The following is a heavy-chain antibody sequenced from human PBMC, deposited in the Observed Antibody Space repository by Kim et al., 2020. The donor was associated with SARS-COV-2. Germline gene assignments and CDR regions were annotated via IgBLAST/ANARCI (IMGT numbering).Heavy chain of an antibody. CDR3: ARERSGTTDGY. D-gene: IGHD1-1*01. V-gene: IGHV1-69*01. Sequence: NYAQKFQGRVTITADESTSTAYMELSSLRSEDTAVYYCARERSGTTDGYWGQGTLVTVSS. J-gene: IGHJ4*02.